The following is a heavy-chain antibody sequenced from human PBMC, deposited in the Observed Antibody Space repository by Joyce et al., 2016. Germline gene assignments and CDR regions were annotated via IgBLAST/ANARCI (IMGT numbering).Heavy chain of an antibody. J-gene: IGHJ4*02. CDR3: ARKSVTLCY. CDR2: INPKTGGT. D-gene: IGHD4-17*01. V-gene: IGHV1-2*02. CDR1: GYTFFAYD. Sequence: QVQLVQSGAEVKKPGASLTISCKTSGYTFFAYDRHWVRQAPGQGLEWVGRINPKTGGTDYAQKFQGRVTVTSDTAITTVYMELNDLRSDDTAVYFCARKSVTLCYWGQGTLVTVSS.